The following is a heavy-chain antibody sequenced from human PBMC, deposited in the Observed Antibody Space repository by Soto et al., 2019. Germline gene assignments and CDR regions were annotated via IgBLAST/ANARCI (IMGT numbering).Heavy chain of an antibody. Sequence: QVQLQESGPGLVKPSETLSLTCTVSGGSISSYYWSWIRQPPGKGLEWIGYIYYSGSTNYNPSLKSRVTISVATSTNQFSLKLSSVTAADTAVYYCARGTTPMWKFPRYYYYYMDVWGKGTTVTVSS. CDR2: IYYSGST. J-gene: IGHJ6*03. D-gene: IGHD4-4*01. CDR1: GGSISSYY. CDR3: ARGTTPMWKFPRYYYYYMDV. V-gene: IGHV4-59*01.